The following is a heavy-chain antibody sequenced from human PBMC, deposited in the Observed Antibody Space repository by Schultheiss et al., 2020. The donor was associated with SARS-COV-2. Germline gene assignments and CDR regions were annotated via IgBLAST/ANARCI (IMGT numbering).Heavy chain of an antibody. J-gene: IGHJ3*02. CDR1: GFTFSSYS. CDR3: ASGAARADAFDI. D-gene: IGHD1-26*01. V-gene: IGHV3-30*03. Sequence: GGSLRLSCAASGFTFSSYSMNWVRQAPGKGLEWVAVISYDGSNKYYADSVKGRFTISRDNSKNTLYLQMNSLRAEDTAVYYCASGAARADAFDIWGQGTMVTVSS. CDR2: ISYDGSNK.